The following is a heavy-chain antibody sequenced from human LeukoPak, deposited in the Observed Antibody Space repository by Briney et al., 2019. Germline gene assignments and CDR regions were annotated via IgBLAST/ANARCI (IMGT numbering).Heavy chain of an antibody. D-gene: IGHD2-15*01. J-gene: IGHJ6*02. Sequence: GGSLRLSCAGSGFTFRSYNMYWVRQPTGKGLEWVSAIDTAGDTKYLGSVKGRFTISRENAKNSLYLQMNSLRAGDTAVYYCARYCSGVSCYPGYGMDVWGQGTTVTVSS. CDR1: GFTFRSYN. CDR2: IDTAGDT. V-gene: IGHV3-13*01. CDR3: ARYCSGVSCYPGYGMDV.